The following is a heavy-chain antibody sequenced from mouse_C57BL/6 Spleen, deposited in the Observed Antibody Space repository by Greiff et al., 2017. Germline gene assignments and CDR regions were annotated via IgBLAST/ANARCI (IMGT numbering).Heavy chain of an antibody. V-gene: IGHV1-82*01. Sequence: VKLQESGPELVKPGASVKISCKASGYAFSSSWMNWVKQRPGKGLEWIGRIYPGDGDTNYNGKFKGKATLTADKSSSTAYMQLSSLTSEDSAVYFCARGHYYGSSLYYFDYWGQGTTLTVSS. CDR3: ARGHYYGSSLYYFDY. CDR1: GYAFSSSW. CDR2: IYPGDGDT. D-gene: IGHD1-1*01. J-gene: IGHJ2*01.